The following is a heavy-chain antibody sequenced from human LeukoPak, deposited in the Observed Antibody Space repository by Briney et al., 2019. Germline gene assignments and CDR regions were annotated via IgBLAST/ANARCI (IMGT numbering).Heavy chain of an antibody. V-gene: IGHV4-34*01. J-gene: IGHJ6*03. Sequence: PSETLTLTCAVYGGSFSGYYWSWIRQPPGKGLEWIGEINHSGSTNYNPSLKKRLTISVDTSKNQFSLKLSSVTAADTAVYYCARGPEVPRYCSSTSCYSAPDYYYYMDVWGKGTTVTVSS. CDR1: GGSFSGYY. D-gene: IGHD2-2*01. CDR3: ARGPEVPRYCSSTSCYSAPDYYYYMDV. CDR2: INHSGST.